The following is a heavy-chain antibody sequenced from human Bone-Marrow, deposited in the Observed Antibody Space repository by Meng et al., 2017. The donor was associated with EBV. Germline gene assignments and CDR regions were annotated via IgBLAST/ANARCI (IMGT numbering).Heavy chain of an antibody. D-gene: IGHD1-26*01. Sequence: VLVPEYGPGRGSPPGTLPLPCAVSGAPISRGTWWSWVRQPPGKGLEWIGEIYHSGSTNYNPSLKSRVTIPVDTSKNQFSLKLSSVTAADTAVYYCASTSGNLIYSDYWGQGTLVTVSS. CDR1: GAPISRGTW. CDR3: ASTSGNLIYSDY. J-gene: IGHJ4*02. CDR2: IYHSGST. V-gene: IGHV4-4*03.